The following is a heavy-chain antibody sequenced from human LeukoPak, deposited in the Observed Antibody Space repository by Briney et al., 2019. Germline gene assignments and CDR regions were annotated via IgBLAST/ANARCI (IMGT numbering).Heavy chain of an antibody. Sequence: GASVKVSCKASGYTFTSYGISWVRQAPGQGLEWMGWISAYNGNTNYAQKLQGRVTMTTDTSTNTAYMNLRSLRSDDTAVYCCARERGSYYFFDYWGQGTLVTVSS. CDR2: ISAYNGNT. J-gene: IGHJ4*02. CDR3: ARERGSYYFFDY. CDR1: GYTFTSYG. D-gene: IGHD1-26*01. V-gene: IGHV1-18*01.